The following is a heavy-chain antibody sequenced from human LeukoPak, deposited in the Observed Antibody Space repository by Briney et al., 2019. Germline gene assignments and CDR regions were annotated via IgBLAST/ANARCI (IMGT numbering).Heavy chain of an antibody. Sequence: GGSLRLSCAASGFAFSNYWMHWVRQDPGKGLVWVSYINPDGSNTNYADSVKGRFTTSRDNAKNALYLQMNSLRSEDTAVYYCAKNQHYGWQLYWGQGPLVTVSS. J-gene: IGHJ4*02. V-gene: IGHV3-74*01. D-gene: IGHD3-10*01. CDR1: GFAFSNYW. CDR2: INPDGSNT. CDR3: AKNQHYGWQLY.